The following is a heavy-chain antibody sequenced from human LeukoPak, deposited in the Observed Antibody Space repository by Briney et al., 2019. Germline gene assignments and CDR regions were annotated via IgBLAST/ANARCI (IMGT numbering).Heavy chain of an antibody. CDR1: GGSFSGYY. D-gene: IGHD4-17*01. Sequence: PSETLSLTCAVYGGSFSGYYWSWIRQPPGKGLEWIGEINHSGSTNYNPSLKSRVTISVDTSKNQFSLKLSSVTAADTAVYYCASYPHDYGDCGGLDYWGQGTLVTVSS. J-gene: IGHJ4*02. CDR3: ASYPHDYGDCGGLDY. V-gene: IGHV4-34*01. CDR2: INHSGST.